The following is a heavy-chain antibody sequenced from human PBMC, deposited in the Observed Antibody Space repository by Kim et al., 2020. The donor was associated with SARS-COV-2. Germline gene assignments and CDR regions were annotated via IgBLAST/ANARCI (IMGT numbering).Heavy chain of an antibody. V-gene: IGHV2-70*11. CDR3: ARMPQYYDILTGYYSYYYGMDV. D-gene: IGHD3-9*01. J-gene: IGHJ6*02. CDR2: IDWDDDK. Sequence: SGPTLVNPTQTLTLTCTFSGFSLSTSGMCVSWIRQPPGKALEWLARIDWDDDKYYSTSLKTRLTISKDTSKNQVVLTMTNMDPVDTATYYCARMPQYYDILTGYYSYYYGMDVWGQGTTVTVSS. CDR1: GFSLSTSGMC.